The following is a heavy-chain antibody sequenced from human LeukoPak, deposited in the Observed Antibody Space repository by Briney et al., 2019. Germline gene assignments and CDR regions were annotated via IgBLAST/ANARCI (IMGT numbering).Heavy chain of an antibody. J-gene: IGHJ4*02. CDR3: ARDNIVVVAATKAYYFDY. CDR2: INHGGST. V-gene: IGHV4-34*01. Sequence: SETLSLTCAVYGGSFSGYYWSWIRQPPGKGLEWIGEINHGGSTNYNPSLKSRVTISVDTSKNQFSLKLSSVTAADTAVYYCARDNIVVVAATKAYYFDYWGQGTLVTVSS. D-gene: IGHD2-15*01. CDR1: GGSFSGYY.